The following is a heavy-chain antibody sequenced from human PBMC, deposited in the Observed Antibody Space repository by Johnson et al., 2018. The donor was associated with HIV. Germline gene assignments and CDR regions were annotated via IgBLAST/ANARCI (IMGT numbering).Heavy chain of an antibody. V-gene: IGHV3-30*04. D-gene: IGHD4-11*01. J-gene: IGHJ3*02. CDR2: ISNDGSNK. CDR3: ARNDAFDI. CDR1: GFTFSSYA. Sequence: QVQLVESGGGVVQPGRSLRLSCAASGFTFSSYAIHWVRQAPGKGLEWVAVISNDGSNKYYADSVKGRFTISRDNSKNTLYLQMNSLRAEDTAVYYCARNDAFDIWGQGTMVTVSS.